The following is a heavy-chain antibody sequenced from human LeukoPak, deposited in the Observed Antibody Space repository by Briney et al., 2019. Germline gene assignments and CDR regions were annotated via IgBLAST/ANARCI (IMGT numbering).Heavy chain of an antibody. CDR3: AKDVWWYSFTYWSGYFDH. V-gene: IGHV3-23*01. CDR1: GFTFSSYA. CDR2: ISNGVGST. Sequence: GGSLRLSCAASGFTFSSYAMSWVRQAPGKGLEWVSGISNGVGSTYYADSVKGRFTISRDNSKNTLYLDMNSLRAEDTAVYFGAKDVWWYSFTYWSGYFDHWGQGALVTVSS. J-gene: IGHJ4*02. D-gene: IGHD2-15*01.